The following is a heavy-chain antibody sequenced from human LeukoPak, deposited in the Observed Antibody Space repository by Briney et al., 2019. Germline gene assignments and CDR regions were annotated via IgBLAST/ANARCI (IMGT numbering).Heavy chain of an antibody. Sequence: SETLSLTCTVSGGSISTYYWSWIRQPPGRGLEWIGYISYSGTTNHNPSLKSRVTISVDTSSNQFSLKLSSVTAADTAIYYCARKMYGSAWYDLWGQGTLVTVSS. D-gene: IGHD6-19*01. CDR2: ISYSGTT. V-gene: IGHV4-59*01. CDR1: GGSISTYY. CDR3: ARKMYGSAWYDL. J-gene: IGHJ5*01.